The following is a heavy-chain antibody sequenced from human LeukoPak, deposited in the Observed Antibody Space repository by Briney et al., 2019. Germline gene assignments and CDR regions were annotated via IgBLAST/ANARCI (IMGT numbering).Heavy chain of an antibody. V-gene: IGHV3-30*18. Sequence: GRALILSCAASGFPFSTFGMHWVRQAPGKGLEWVAAIAYDGSVKYYPDSLKGRLTISRDNSKNTLYLQMNSLRTEDTAVYSCAKDRTVVGATSLDYWGLGNLVTVSS. CDR2: IAYDGSVK. CDR3: AKDRTVVGATSLDY. CDR1: GFPFSTFG. D-gene: IGHD1-26*01. J-gene: IGHJ4*02.